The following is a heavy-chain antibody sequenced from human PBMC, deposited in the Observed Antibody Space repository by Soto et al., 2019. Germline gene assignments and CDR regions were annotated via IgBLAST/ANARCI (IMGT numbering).Heavy chain of an antibody. CDR1: GGIFSNYA. CDR2: IIPMFGTL. D-gene: IGHD2-15*01. CDR3: ARGLRTGNYGIDV. J-gene: IGHJ6*02. V-gene: IGHV1-69*01. Sequence: QEQLVQSGAEVKKPGSSVKVSCKASGGIFSNYAISWVRQAPGQGLEWMGGIIPMFGTLNYAQKFQGRVTIAADESTSTAYMELTSLRSEDTAVYYCARGLRTGNYGIDVWGQGTTVTVSS.